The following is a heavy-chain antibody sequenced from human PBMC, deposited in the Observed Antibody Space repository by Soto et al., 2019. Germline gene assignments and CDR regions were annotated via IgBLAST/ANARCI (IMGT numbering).Heavy chain of an antibody. Sequence: SETLSLTFAVYGGSLSGHSWTWIRQSPGKGLEWIGCINHSGRVNYSPSLKSRVTISLDTSKNQLSLTLSAVTAADTAMYYCSTSAYDTNVHYRFHXWGQATLVTVSX. D-gene: IGHD3-22*01. CDR2: INHSGRV. V-gene: IGHV4-34*01. CDR1: GGSLSGHS. CDR3: STSAYDTNVHYRFHX. J-gene: IGHJ5*02.